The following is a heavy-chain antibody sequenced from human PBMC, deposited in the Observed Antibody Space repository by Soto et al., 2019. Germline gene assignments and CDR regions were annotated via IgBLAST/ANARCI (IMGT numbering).Heavy chain of an antibody. CDR3: AKAGFSSGWSPSYFDY. Sequence: EVQLVESGGGLVQPGRSLRLSCAASGFTFSSYAMNWVRQAPGKGLEWVSAMSGTGGSTSYADSVKGRFTISRDNSKNTLYLQMNSLRVEDTAVFYWAKAGFSSGWSPSYFDYWGQGTLVTVSS. J-gene: IGHJ4*02. CDR1: GFTFSSYA. V-gene: IGHV3-23*04. D-gene: IGHD6-19*01. CDR2: MSGTGGST.